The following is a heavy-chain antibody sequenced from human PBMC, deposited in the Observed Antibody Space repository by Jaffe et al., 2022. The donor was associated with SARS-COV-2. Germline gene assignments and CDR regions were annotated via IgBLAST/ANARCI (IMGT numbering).Heavy chain of an antibody. CDR1: GFTFSNAW. CDR3: TTDSMIAVAPGHYYYYGMDV. Sequence: EVQLVESGGGLVKPGGSLRLSCAASGFTFSNAWMSWVRQAPGKGLEWVGRIKSKTDGGTTDYAAPVKGRFTISRDDSKNTLYLQMNSLKTEDTAVYYCTTDSMIAVAPGHYYYYGMDVWGQGTTVTVSS. J-gene: IGHJ6*02. CDR2: IKSKTDGGTT. D-gene: IGHD3-22*01. V-gene: IGHV3-15*01.